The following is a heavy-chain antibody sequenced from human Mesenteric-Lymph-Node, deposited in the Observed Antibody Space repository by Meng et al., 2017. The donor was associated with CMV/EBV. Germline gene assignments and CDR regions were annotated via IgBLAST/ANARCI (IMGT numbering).Heavy chain of an antibody. J-gene: IGHJ6*02. CDR1: GFIVSSNN. D-gene: IGHD2-2*01. V-gene: IGHV3-53*05. CDR3: AKDRGSTSCRGMDV. CDR2: IYSGGST. Sequence: GESLKISCAVSGFIVSSNNMSWVRQAPGKGLEWVSVIYSGGSTYYADSVKGRFTISRDNSKNTLYLEMNSLRAEDTAVYYCAKDRGSTSCRGMDVWGQGTTVTVSS.